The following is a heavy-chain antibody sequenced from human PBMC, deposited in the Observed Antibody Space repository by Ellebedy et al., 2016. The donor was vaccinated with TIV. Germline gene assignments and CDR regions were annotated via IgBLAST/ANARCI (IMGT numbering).Heavy chain of an antibody. Sequence: AASVKVSCKASGYTFTGYYMLWVRQAPGQGLEWMGWINPNSGGTNYAQKFQGRVTMTRDTSISTAYMELSRLRSDDTAVYYCARASGIAAADNWIDPWGQGTLVTVSS. V-gene: IGHV1-2*02. D-gene: IGHD6-13*01. CDR1: GYTFTGYY. CDR3: ARASGIAAADNWIDP. CDR2: INPNSGGT. J-gene: IGHJ5*02.